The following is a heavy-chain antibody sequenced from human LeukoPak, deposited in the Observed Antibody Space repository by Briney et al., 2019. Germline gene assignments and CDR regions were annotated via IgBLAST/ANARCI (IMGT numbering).Heavy chain of an antibody. Sequence: ASVKVFCKASGGTFSSYAISWVRQAPGQGLEWMGGIIPIFGTANYAQKLQGRVTMTTDTSTSTAYMELRSLRSDDTAVYYCARDGAAVAGGVDYWGQGTLVTVSS. CDR1: GGTFSSYA. V-gene: IGHV1-69*05. J-gene: IGHJ4*02. CDR2: IIPIFGTA. D-gene: IGHD6-19*01. CDR3: ARDGAAVAGGVDY.